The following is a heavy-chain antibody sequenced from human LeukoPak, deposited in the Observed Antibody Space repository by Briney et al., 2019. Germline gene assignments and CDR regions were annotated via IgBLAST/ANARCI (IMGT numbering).Heavy chain of an antibody. Sequence: SGGSLRLSCAASGFTFSSYDMHWVRQTTGKGLEWVSAINTAGVTYYSASVRGRFTISRENAQKSLYLHMNSLRAGDTAVYFCARGHGPGATTGDQWGQGILVTVSS. CDR3: ARGHGPGATTGDQ. J-gene: IGHJ4*02. CDR1: GFTFSSYD. V-gene: IGHV3-13*04. D-gene: IGHD3-16*01. CDR2: INTAGVT.